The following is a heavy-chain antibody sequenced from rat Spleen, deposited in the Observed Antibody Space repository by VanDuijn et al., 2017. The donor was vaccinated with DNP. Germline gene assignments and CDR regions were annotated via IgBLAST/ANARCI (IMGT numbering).Heavy chain of an antibody. D-gene: IGHD1-12*01. J-gene: IGHJ4*01. Sequence: QVQLKESGPGLVQPSQTLSLTCTVAGSSLTSYNVHWVRQLPGKGLEWMGVIWNTGGTRYNSALKSRLSISKDTSRSQVFVHMNSLQTEDTATYYCARCGYEGHYYVMDAWGQGTSVTVSS. V-gene: IGHV2-41*01. CDR2: IWNTGGT. CDR1: GSSLTSYN. CDR3: ARCGYEGHYYVMDA.